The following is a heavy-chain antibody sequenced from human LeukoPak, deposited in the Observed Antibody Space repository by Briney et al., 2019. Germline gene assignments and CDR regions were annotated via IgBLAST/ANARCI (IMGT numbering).Heavy chain of an antibody. CDR3: ASQGGSYAYVFDI. V-gene: IGHV4-59*01. CDR2: ISYSGNT. D-gene: IGHD1-26*01. J-gene: IGHJ3*02. CDR1: GGSISGYY. Sequence: SETLSLTCTVSGGSISGYYWSWIRQPPGKGLEWIGYISYSGNTNYNPSLKSRVTISVDTSNNQFSLKLTSVTAADTAVYYCASQGGSYAYVFDIWGQGTMVTVSS.